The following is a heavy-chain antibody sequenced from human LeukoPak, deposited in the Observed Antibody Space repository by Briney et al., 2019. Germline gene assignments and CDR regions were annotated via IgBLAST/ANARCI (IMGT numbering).Heavy chain of an antibody. D-gene: IGHD5-18*01. J-gene: IGHJ4*02. Sequence: GGSLRLSCAASGFTFSGYSMNWVRQAPGKGLEWVSYISSSSTIYYADSVKGRFTISRDNAKNSLYLQMNSLRAEDTAVYYCARDQAMVTDYWGQGTLVTVSS. CDR1: GFTFSGYS. CDR2: ISSSSTI. V-gene: IGHV3-48*01. CDR3: ARDQAMVTDY.